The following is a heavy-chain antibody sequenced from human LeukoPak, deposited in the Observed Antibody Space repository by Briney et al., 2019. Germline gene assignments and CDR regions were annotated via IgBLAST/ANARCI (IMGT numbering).Heavy chain of an antibody. J-gene: IGHJ4*02. CDR1: GGSISSSSYY. D-gene: IGHD4-17*01. CDR3: ARVTGDYGDSPFDY. CDR2: IYYSGST. Sequence: SETLSLTCTVSGGSISSSSYYWSWIRQHPGKGLEWIGYIYYSGSTYYNPSLKSRVAISVDTSKNQFSLKLSSVTAADTAVYYCARVTGDYGDSPFDYWGQGTLVTVSS. V-gene: IGHV4-31*03.